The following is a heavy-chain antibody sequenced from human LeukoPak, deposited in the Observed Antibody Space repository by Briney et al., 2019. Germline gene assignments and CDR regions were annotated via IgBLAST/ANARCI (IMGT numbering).Heavy chain of an antibody. CDR1: GFTFSSYA. Sequence: PGGSLRLSCAASGFTFSSYAMSWVRQAPGKGLEWVSAISGSGGSTYYADSVKGRFTISRDNSKNTLYLQMNSLRAEDTAVYYCAKVSCTNGVCPYYFDYWGQGTLVTASS. J-gene: IGHJ4*02. CDR3: AKVSCTNGVCPYYFDY. D-gene: IGHD2-8*01. CDR2: ISGSGGST. V-gene: IGHV3-23*01.